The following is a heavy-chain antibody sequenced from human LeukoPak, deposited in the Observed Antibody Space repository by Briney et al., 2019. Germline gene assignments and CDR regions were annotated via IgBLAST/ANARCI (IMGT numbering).Heavy chain of an antibody. CDR3: ATLYGSARGAFDS. CDR1: GFTVSSNY. CDR2: LYSGAGT. V-gene: IGHV3-53*01. D-gene: IGHD3-10*01. J-gene: IGHJ4*02. Sequence: GGSLRLSCAASGFTVSSNYMTWVRQAPGKGLEWVSVLYSGAGTYYADSVKGRFTISRDNSKNTLYLQMNSLRAEDTAVYYCATLYGSARGAFDSWGQGTLVTVSS.